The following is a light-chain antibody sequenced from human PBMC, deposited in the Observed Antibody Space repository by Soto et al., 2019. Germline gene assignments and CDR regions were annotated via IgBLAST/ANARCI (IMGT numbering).Light chain of an antibody. V-gene: IGKV3-15*01. Sequence: EIVMTQSPATLSVSPGERATLSCRASQSVSNNLACYQKKPGQAPRLLSYGASTRATGIPARFSGSGSGTEFTLTISSLQSEDCAFSYCQQYNNWWTFGHGTRV. CDR3: QQYNNWWT. J-gene: IGKJ1*01. CDR2: GAS. CDR1: QSVSNN.